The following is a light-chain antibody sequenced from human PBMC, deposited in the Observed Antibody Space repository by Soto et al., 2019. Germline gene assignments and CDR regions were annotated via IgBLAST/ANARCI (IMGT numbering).Light chain of an antibody. CDR1: QRVSSNF. J-gene: IGKJ1*01. Sequence: ENVLTQSPGTLSLSPGERATLSCRASQRVSSNFLAWYQQKPCQAPRLLIYGASNRATGIPDRFSGSGSGTDFTLTISRLEPEDFAVYYCQQYDSSPRTFGQGTKVEIK. CDR3: QQYDSSPRT. CDR2: GAS. V-gene: IGKV3-20*01.